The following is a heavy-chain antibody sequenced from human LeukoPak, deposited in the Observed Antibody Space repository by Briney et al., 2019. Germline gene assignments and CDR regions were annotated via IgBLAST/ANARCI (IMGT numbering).Heavy chain of an antibody. V-gene: IGHV4-61*02. CDR3: ARDGVIVATKLFDY. CDR2: IYPSGST. Sequence: PSETLSLTCTVSGGSISSGSYHWSWIRQPAGKALEWIGRIYPSGSTNYDPSLKSRVTISVDTSKNQFSLKLSSVTAADTAVYYCARDGVIVATKLFDYWGQGTLVTVSS. CDR1: GGSISSGSYH. J-gene: IGHJ4*02. D-gene: IGHD5-12*01.